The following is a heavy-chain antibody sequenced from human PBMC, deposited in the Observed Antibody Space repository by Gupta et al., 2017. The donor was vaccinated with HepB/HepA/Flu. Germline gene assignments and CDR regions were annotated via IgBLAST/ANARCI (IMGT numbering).Heavy chain of an antibody. D-gene: IGHD3-16*01. CDR3: ARNRLADSWFDP. J-gene: IGHJ5*02. CDR2: SRVGNYI. Sequence: EVLLVESGGGLVKPGGSLRLSCEGSGLTFSRFSMHWVRQAPWKGLEWVSSSRVGNYIYYAESVKGRFTISRDNSKNSLFLEMRNLRDEDTAVYYCARNRLADSWFDPWGQGTLVTVSS. V-gene: IGHV3-21*02. CDR1: GLTFSRFS.